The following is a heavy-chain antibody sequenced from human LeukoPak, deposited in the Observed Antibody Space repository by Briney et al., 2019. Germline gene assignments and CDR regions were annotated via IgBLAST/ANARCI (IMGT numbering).Heavy chain of an antibody. V-gene: IGHV4-59*12. Sequence: PSETLSLTCTVSGGPISSYYWSWIRQPPGKGLEWIGYIYYSGSTNYNLSLKSRVTISVDTSKNQFSLKLSSVTAADTAVYYCARDGLWGQGTLVTVSS. CDR2: IYYSGST. J-gene: IGHJ4*02. CDR1: GGPISSYY. CDR3: ARDGL.